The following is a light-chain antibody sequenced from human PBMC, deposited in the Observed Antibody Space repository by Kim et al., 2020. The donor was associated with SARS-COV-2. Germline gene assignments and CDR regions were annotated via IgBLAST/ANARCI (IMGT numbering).Light chain of an antibody. J-gene: IGKJ4*01. CDR2: AAS. V-gene: IGKV1-9*01. CDR3: QQLNSYPLT. CDR1: QDIISY. Sequence: ASVRNRVTITFQASQDIISYLVWYQQKPGRAPKLLIYAASTLQSGVPSRFSGSGSGTEFPLTISSLQPEDFATYHCQQLNSYPLTFGGGTKVDIK.